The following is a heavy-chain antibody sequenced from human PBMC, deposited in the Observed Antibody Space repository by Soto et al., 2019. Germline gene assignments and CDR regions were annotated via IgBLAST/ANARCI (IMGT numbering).Heavy chain of an antibody. CDR3: ARHVRYSCGSY. J-gene: IGHJ4*02. CDR1: GGSISSSSYY. D-gene: IGHD5-18*01. CDR2: IYYSGST. Sequence: SETLCRTCTVSGGSISSSSYYWGWIRQPQGKGLEWIGSIYYSGSTYYNPSLKIRVTLSVYTSKTQFSLKLSSVTAAATALYYCARHVRYSCGSYWGQGTLVTVSS. V-gene: IGHV4-39*01.